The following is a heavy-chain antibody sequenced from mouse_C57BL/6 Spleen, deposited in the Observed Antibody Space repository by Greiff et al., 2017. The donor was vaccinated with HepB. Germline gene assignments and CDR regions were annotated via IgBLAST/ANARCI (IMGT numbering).Heavy chain of an antibody. CDR1: GYTFTSYW. CDR3: TIYGYDGPYYAMDY. J-gene: IGHJ4*01. CDR2: IYPGNSDT. Sequence: EVQLQQSGTVLARPGASVKMSCKTSGYTFTSYWMHWVKQRPGQGLEWIGAIYPGNSDTSYNQKFKGKAKMTAITSASTAYMELSSLTNEDSAVYYCTIYGYDGPYYAMDYWGQGTSVTVSS. D-gene: IGHD2-2*01. V-gene: IGHV1-5*01.